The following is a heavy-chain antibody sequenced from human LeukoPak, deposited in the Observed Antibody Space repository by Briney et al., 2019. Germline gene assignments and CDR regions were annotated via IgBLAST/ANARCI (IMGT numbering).Heavy chain of an antibody. CDR2: IKQDGSET. J-gene: IGHJ4*02. CDR3: ARDFWGAYRVDYFDY. CDR1: GFTFSSYW. Sequence: GGSLRLSCAASGFTFSSYWMSWVRRAPGKGLEWVANIKQDGSETYYVDSVRGRFTISRDNAKKSLYLQMNSLRAEDTAVYYCARDFWGAYRVDYFDYWGQGTLVTVSS. V-gene: IGHV3-7*01. D-gene: IGHD3-3*01.